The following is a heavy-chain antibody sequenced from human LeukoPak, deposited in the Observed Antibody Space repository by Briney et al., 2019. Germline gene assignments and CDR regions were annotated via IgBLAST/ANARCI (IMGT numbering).Heavy chain of an antibody. CDR1: GFTFSSYA. CDR3: AKGRYSGYDYYYYYGMDV. Sequence: GSLRLSCAASGFTFSSYAMTWVRQAPGKGLDWVSTISGSGGTTYYADSVRGRFTVSRENSKNTLYLQMKSLRAEDTAVYYCAKGRYSGYDYYYYYGMDVWGQGTTVTVSS. V-gene: IGHV3-23*01. CDR2: ISGSGGTT. J-gene: IGHJ6*02. D-gene: IGHD5-12*01.